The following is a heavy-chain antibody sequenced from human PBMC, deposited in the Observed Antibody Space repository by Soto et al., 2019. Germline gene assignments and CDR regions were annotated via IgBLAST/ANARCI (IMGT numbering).Heavy chain of an antibody. D-gene: IGHD1-26*01. CDR1: GFTVSDNY. J-gene: IGHJ4*02. CDR3: ARGVPVGAIGRFYFDS. Sequence: EVQLVESGGGLIQPGGSLRLSCAASGFTVSDNYMTWVRQAPGKGLEWVSVMYSGGTATSYADSLKGRFTVSRDSSKNTVSLQLDSLRAEDTAVYYCARGVPVGAIGRFYFDSWGQGTLVTVSS. V-gene: IGHV3-53*01. CDR2: MYSGGTAT.